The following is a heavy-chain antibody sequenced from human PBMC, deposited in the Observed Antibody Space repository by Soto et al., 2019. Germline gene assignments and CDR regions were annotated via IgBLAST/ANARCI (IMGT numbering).Heavy chain of an antibody. V-gene: IGHV4-31*03. CDR1: GGSISSGGYY. CDR3: AREKYSGSYYSENGFRYYGMDV. Sequence: SETLSLTCTVSGGSISSGGYYWSWIRQHPGKGPEWIGYIYYSGSTYYNPSLKSRVTISVDTSKNQFSLKLSSVTAADTAVYYCAREKYSGSYYSENGFRYYGMDVWGQGTTVTVSS. J-gene: IGHJ6*02. D-gene: IGHD1-26*01. CDR2: IYYSGST.